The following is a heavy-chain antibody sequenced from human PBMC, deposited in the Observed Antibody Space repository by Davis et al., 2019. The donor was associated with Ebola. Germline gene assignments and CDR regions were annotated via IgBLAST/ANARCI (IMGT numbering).Heavy chain of an antibody. J-gene: IGHJ6*02. Sequence: SETLSLTCAVSGGSISSSNWWSWVRQPPGKGLEWIGKIDHNGITNYNPSLKSRVTISVDTSKNQFSLKLSSVTAADTAVYYCARGLFWSGMDVWGQGTTVTVSS. CDR1: GGSISSSNW. CDR2: IDHNGIT. V-gene: IGHV4-4*02. CDR3: ARGLFWSGMDV. D-gene: IGHD1-1*01.